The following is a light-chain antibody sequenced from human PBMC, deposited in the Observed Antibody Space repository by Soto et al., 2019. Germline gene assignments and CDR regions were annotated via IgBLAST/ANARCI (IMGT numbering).Light chain of an antibody. CDR1: SSNIGAGYD. CDR3: QSYDSSLSASV. J-gene: IGLJ1*01. Sequence: QSVLTQPPSVSGAPGQRVTISCTGSSSNIGAGYDVHWYQQLPGTAPKLFIYASRNRPSGVPDRFSGSRSGTSASLAITGLQPEDEADYYCQSYDSSLSASVFGTGTKVTVL. V-gene: IGLV1-40*01. CDR2: ASR.